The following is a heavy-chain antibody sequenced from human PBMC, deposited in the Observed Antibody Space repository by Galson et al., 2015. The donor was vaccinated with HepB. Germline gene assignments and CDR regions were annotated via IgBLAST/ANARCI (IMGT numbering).Heavy chain of an antibody. CDR2: IIPIFGIA. Sequence: SVKVSCKASGGTFSSYAISWVRQAPGQGLEWMGGIIPIFGIANYAQKFQGRVTITADESTSTAYMELSSLRSEDTAVYYCARGLFGAVAVGWFDPWGQGTLVTVSS. CDR1: GGTFSSYA. V-gene: IGHV1-69*13. CDR3: ARGLFGAVAVGWFDP. J-gene: IGHJ5*02. D-gene: IGHD2-15*01.